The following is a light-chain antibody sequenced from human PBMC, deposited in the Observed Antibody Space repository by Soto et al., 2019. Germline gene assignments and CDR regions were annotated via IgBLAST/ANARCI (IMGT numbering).Light chain of an antibody. Sequence: EIVLTQSPATLSLSPGERATLSCRASQSISSYLAWYQQKPGQAPRLLIYDASNRATGIPARFSGSGSGTDFTLTISSQEPEDFALYYCQQRSNWPRGYTFGQGTKLEIK. V-gene: IGKV3-11*01. CDR2: DAS. CDR1: QSISSY. CDR3: QQRSNWPRGYT. J-gene: IGKJ2*01.